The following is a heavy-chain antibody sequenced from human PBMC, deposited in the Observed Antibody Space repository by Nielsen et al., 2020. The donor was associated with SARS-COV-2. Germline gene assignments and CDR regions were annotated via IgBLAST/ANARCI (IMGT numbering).Heavy chain of an antibody. J-gene: IGHJ4*02. CDR1: GGSFSDYY. CDR2: IYYSGST. CDR3: ARVGSSGYFRHYFDY. D-gene: IGHD3-22*01. V-gene: IGHV4-59*01. Sequence: SQTLSLTCAVYGGSFSDYYWSWIRQPPGKGLEWIGYIYYSGSTNYNPSLKSRVTISVDTSKNQFSLKLSSVTAADTAVYYCARVGSSGYFRHYFDYWGQGTLVTVSS.